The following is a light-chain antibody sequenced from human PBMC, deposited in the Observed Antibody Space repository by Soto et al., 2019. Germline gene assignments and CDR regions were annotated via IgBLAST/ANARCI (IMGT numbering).Light chain of an antibody. V-gene: IGLV2-18*02. CDR1: SSDVGSYNR. CDR3: CSDAGNSEV. Sequence: QSALTQPPSVSGSPGQSVTISCTGTSSDVGSYNRVSWYQQPPGTAPKVMIYEVSNRPSGVPDRFSGSKSGNTASLTISGLQPEDEADYYCCSDAGNSEVFGTGTKVTVL. J-gene: IGLJ1*01. CDR2: EVS.